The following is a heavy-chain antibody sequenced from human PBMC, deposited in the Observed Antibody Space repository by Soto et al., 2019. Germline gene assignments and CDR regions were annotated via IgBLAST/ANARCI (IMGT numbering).Heavy chain of an antibody. J-gene: IGHJ6*02. CDR1: GYTFTGYY. CDR3: ARERGGCSSTSCPQRRYYYYGMDV. V-gene: IGHV1-2*02. Sequence: GASVKVSCKASGYTFTGYYMHWVRQAPGQGLEWMGWINPNSGGTNYAQKFQGRVTMTRDTSISTAYMELSRLRSDDTAVYYCARERGGCSSTSCPQRRYYYYGMDVWGQGTTVTVSS. CDR2: INPNSGGT. D-gene: IGHD2-2*01.